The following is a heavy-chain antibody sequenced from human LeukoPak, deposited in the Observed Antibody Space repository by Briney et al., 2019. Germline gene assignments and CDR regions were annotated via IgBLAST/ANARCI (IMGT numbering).Heavy chain of an antibody. D-gene: IGHD5-18*01. CDR2: IHYSGST. J-gene: IGHJ6*03. CDR3: ARGNYGYHYYYYYYMDV. CDR1: GGSINSYY. V-gene: IGHV4-59*12. Sequence: SETLSLTCTVSGGSINSYYWSWVRQPPGKGLEWIGCIHYSGSTNYNASLKRGVTISVDTSKNQFSLKRSSVTAADTAVYYCARGNYGYHYYYYYYMDVWGKGTTVTISS.